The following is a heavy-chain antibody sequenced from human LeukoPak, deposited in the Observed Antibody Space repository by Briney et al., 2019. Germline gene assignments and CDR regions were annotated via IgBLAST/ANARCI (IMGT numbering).Heavy chain of an antibody. D-gene: IGHD2-15*01. V-gene: IGHV3-23*01. CDR2: ISGSGGST. Sequence: GGTLRLSCAASGFTFSSYGMSWVRQAPGKGLEWVSAISGSGGSTYYADSVKGRFTISRDNSKNTLYLQMNSLRAEDTAVYYCAKLVTYCSGGSCYSWFDPWGQGTLVTVSS. J-gene: IGHJ5*02. CDR1: GFTFSSYG. CDR3: AKLVTYCSGGSCYSWFDP.